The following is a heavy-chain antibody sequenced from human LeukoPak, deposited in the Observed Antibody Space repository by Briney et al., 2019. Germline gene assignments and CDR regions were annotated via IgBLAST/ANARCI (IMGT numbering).Heavy chain of an antibody. CDR1: GGSISSYY. Sequence: PSETLSLTCTVSGGSISSYYWSWIRQPPGKGLEWIGYIYYSGSTNYNPSLKSRVTISVDTSKNQFSLKLSSVTAADTAVYYCARTSIAARRANAFDIWGQGTMVPVSS. CDR2: IYYSGST. D-gene: IGHD6-6*01. V-gene: IGHV4-59*01. J-gene: IGHJ3*02. CDR3: ARTSIAARRANAFDI.